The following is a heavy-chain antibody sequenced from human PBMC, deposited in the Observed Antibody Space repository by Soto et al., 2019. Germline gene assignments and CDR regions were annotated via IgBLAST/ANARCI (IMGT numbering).Heavy chain of an antibody. V-gene: IGHV1-69*01. D-gene: IGHD1-1*01. J-gene: IGHJ6*04. CDR1: GGTFSSYA. CDR3: ARSGMERRTYYYGMDV. CDR2: IIPIFGTA. Sequence: QVQLVQSGAEVKKPGSSVKVSCKASGGTFSSYAISWVRQAPGQGLEWMGGIIPIFGTANYAQKFQGRVTITADESTSTAYMELSSLRSEDTALYYCARSGMERRTYYYGMDVWGKGTTFTVSS.